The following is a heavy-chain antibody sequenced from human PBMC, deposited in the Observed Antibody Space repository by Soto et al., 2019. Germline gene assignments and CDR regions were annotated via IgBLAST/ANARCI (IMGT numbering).Heavy chain of an antibody. V-gene: IGHV5-51*01. CDR3: AKRRLAATNWYDP. CDR2: IYPGDSDT. J-gene: IGHJ5*02. Sequence: PGESLKISCKGSGYSFTSYWIGWVRQMPGKGLEWMGIIYPGDSDTRYGPSFQGQVTISADKSISTAYLQWSSLKASDTAMYYCAKRRLAATNWYDPWGQGTLVTVSS. D-gene: IGHD2-15*01. CDR1: GYSFTSYW.